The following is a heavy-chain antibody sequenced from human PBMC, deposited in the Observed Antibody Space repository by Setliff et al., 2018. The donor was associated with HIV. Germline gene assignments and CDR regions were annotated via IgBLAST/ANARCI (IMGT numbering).Heavy chain of an antibody. CDR1: XGSLXSSNYY. Sequence: NPSETLSLTCTVXXGSLXSSNYYCGWIRQPPGKGLEWIGSIYYSGNTYYNPSXXXXVTISGDTSKKQFSLKLRAVTAADSAVYYCAXXXXXXGXXXWGQGT. CDR2: IYYSGNT. J-gene: IGHJ5*02. V-gene: IGHV4-39*01. CDR3: AXXXXXXGXXX.